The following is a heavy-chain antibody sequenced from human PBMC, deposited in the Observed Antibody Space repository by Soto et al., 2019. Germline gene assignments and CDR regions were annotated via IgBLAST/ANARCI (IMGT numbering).Heavy chain of an antibody. Sequence: QVKLMQSGTAGAKLGASVKASWKTSGKTTGTFGLSWVRLVPGQGLEWRGWIVVDSGATVNSQKFQGRVTMYSDRSTTTAYMELRSLRSDGSALYYCARVGGYGSGSRRFDTWGQGTLASVSS. CDR3: ARVGGYGSGSRRFDT. D-gene: IGHD3-10*01. CDR1: GKTTGTFG. J-gene: IGHJ4*02. V-gene: IGHV1-18*01. CDR2: IVVDSGAT.